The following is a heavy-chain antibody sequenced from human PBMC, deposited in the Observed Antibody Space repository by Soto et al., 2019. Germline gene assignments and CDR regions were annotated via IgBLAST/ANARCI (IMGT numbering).Heavy chain of an antibody. CDR1: GYSFTSYW. CDR2: IYPGDSDT. CDR3: ASAYCSSTSCYAEYFQH. D-gene: IGHD2-2*01. V-gene: IGHV5-51*01. Sequence: GGSLRLSCKGSGYSFTSYWIGWVRQMPGKGLEWMGIIYPGDSDTRYSPSFQGQVTISADKSISTAYLQWSSLKASDTAMYYCASAYCSSTSCYAEYFQHWGQGTLVTVSS. J-gene: IGHJ1*01.